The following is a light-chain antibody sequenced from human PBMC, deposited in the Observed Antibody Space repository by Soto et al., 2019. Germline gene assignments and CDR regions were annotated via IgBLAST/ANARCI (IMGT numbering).Light chain of an antibody. CDR3: QQSNSYSQGYT. V-gene: IGKV1-5*03. CDR1: QSISSW. J-gene: IGKJ2*01. CDR2: KAS. Sequence: DIQMTQSPSTLSASVGDRVTITCRASQSISSWLAWYQQKPGKAPKLLIYKASSLESGVPSRFSGSGSGTEFPLTISSLQPDDFATYYCQQSNSYSQGYTFGQGTKLEIK.